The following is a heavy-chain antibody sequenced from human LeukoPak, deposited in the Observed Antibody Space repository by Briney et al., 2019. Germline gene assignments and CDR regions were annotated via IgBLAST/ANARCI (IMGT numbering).Heavy chain of an antibody. V-gene: IGHV1-69*13. J-gene: IGHJ4*02. Sequence: SVKVSCKASGGTFSSYAISWVRQTPGQGLEWMGGIIPIFGTANYAQKFQGRVTITADESTSTAYMELSSLRSEDTAVYYCASSRFSGWSQIDYWGQGTLVTVSS. CDR1: GGTFSSYA. CDR2: IIPIFGTA. D-gene: IGHD6-19*01. CDR3: ASSRFSGWSQIDY.